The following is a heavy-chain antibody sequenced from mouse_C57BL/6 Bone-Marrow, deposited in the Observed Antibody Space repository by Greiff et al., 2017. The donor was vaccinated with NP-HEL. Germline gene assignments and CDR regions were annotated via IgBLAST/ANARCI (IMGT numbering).Heavy chain of an antibody. V-gene: IGHV1-19*01. J-gene: IGHJ3*01. CDR3: ARVGQLRLRWFAY. D-gene: IGHD3-2*02. Sequence: EVQLVESGPVLVKPGASVKMSCKASGYTFTDYYMNWVKQSHGKSLEWIGVINPYNGGTSYNQKFKGKATLTVDKSSSTAYMELNSLTSEDSAVYYCARVGQLRLRWFAYWGQGTLVTVSA. CDR1: GYTFTDYY. CDR2: INPYNGGT.